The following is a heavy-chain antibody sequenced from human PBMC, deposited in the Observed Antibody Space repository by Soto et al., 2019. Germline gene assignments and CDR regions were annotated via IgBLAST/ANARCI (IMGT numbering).Heavy chain of an antibody. CDR3: AKIRGFDGYIWGSYRPSVQYYFDY. V-gene: IGHV3-23*01. CDR2: ISGSGGST. Sequence: PGGSLRLSCAASGFTFSSYAMSWVRQAPWKGLEWVSAISGSGGSTYYADSVKGRFTISRDNSKNTLYLQMNSLRAEDTAVYYCAKIRGFDGYIWGSYRPSVQYYFDYWGQGTLVTVSS. J-gene: IGHJ4*02. D-gene: IGHD3-16*02. CDR1: GFTFSSYA.